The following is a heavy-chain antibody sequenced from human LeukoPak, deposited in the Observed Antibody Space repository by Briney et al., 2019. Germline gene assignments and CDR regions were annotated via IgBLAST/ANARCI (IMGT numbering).Heavy chain of an antibody. Sequence: PGGSLRLSCAASGFTFSSYAMSWVRQAPGKGLEWVSSISVSGSNTYYADSVKGRFTISRDNSKNILYLQMNSLRAEDTAIYYCAKDQRGYGRIVDYWGQGTLVTISS. CDR1: GFTFSSYA. J-gene: IGHJ4*02. V-gene: IGHV3-23*01. D-gene: IGHD3-10*01. CDR3: AKDQRGYGRIVDY. CDR2: ISVSGSNT.